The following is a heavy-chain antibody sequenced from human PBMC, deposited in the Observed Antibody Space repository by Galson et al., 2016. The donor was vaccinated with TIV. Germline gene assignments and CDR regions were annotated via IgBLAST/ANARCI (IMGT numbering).Heavy chain of an antibody. CDR3: ARGRGIYDSSGYFLFDH. V-gene: IGHV1-69*01. D-gene: IGHD3-22*01. CDR1: GVTFSYFA. J-gene: IGHJ5*02. Sequence: KVSCKASGVTFSYFAFSWVRQAPGQGLEWMGGIVPMFGTTNYAQKFQGRVTISADESTTTAYLELSSLRSKDTAVYYWARGRGIYDSSGYFLFDHWGQGTLVTVSS. CDR2: IVPMFGTT.